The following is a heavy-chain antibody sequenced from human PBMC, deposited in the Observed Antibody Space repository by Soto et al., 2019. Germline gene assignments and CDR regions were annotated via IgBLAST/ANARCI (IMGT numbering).Heavy chain of an antibody. V-gene: IGHV1-69*01. J-gene: IGHJ6*04. CDR1: AGTFSSYG. CDR3: AGDRSLKTYYYDSSVPYSYGMDG. D-gene: IGHD3-22*01. CDR2: IMPIFGTT. Sequence: QVQLVQSGAEVKKPGSSVKVSCKASAGTFSSYGISWVRQAPGQGLEWMGGIMPIFGTTNYAQKFQGRVTITADESKSTGYKEITSLTSEETAFYYCAGDRSLKTYYYDSSVPYSYGMDGWGKGTTVTVSS.